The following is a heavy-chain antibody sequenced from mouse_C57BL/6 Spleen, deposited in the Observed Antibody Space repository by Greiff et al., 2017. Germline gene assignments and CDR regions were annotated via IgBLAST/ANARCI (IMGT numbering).Heavy chain of an antibody. V-gene: IGHV1-50*01. J-gene: IGHJ2*01. D-gene: IGHD1-1*01. Sequence: VQLQQSGAELVKPGASVKLSCKASGYTFTSYWMQWVKQRPGQGLEWIGEIDPSDSYTNYNQKFKGKAPLTVDTSSSTAYRQLSSLTSEDAAVYDCAASSNYFDYWGQGTTLTVSS. CDR3: AASSNYFDY. CDR1: GYTFTSYW. CDR2: IDPSDSYT.